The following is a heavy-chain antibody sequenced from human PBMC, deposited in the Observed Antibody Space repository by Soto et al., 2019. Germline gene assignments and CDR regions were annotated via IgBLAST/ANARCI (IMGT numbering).Heavy chain of an antibody. CDR3: ARDGIGYSVNWFDP. CDR2: IHYSGST. Sequence: SETLSLTCTVSGGSISSHYWSWIRQPPEKGLEWIGYIHYSGSTNYNPYLKSRVTISVDTSKNQFTLKLTSVTAADTAVYYCARDGIGYSVNWFDPWGQGTLVTVSS. CDR1: GGSISSHY. V-gene: IGHV4-59*11. J-gene: IGHJ5*02. D-gene: IGHD2-15*01.